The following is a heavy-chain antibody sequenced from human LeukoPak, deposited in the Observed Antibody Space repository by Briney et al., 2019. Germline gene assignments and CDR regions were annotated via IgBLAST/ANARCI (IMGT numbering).Heavy chain of an antibody. CDR2: IYPGDSDA. D-gene: IGHD3-22*01. Sequence: GESLKISCKDSGYNFATHWIAWVRHMPGKGLESMGIIYPGDSDARYNPSFQGQVTISVDKRISTAYMQWNSLEASDTAMYYCVRRYYYDGTGSYFDYWGQGTLVTVSS. CDR1: GYNFATHW. J-gene: IGHJ4*02. CDR3: VRRYYYDGTGSYFDY. V-gene: IGHV5-51*01.